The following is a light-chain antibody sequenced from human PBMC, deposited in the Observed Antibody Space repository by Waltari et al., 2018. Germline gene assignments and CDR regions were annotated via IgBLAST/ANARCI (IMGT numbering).Light chain of an antibody. CDR1: QSINNY. J-gene: IGKJ2*03. V-gene: IGKV1-39*01. CDR2: AAS. CDR3: HQSYSSHS. Sequence: DIQMTQSPSSLPAPVGDRVPITCRASQSINNYLNWYKQKPGTAPKPLIYAASRLESGVPSRFSGSGSGTDYTLTISGLQPEDFATYYCHQSYSSHSFGQGTKLGVK.